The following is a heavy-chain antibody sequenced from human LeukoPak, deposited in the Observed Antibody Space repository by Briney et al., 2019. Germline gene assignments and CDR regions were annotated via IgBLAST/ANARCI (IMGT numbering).Heavy chain of an antibody. D-gene: IGHD3-10*01. J-gene: IGHJ5*02. V-gene: IGHV1-46*01. Sequence: ASVKVSCKASGYTFTSYYMHWVRQAPGQGLEWMGIINPSGGSTSYAQKFQGRVTMTRDMSTSTAYMELSSLRSEDTAVYYCARRMVRGVRAKGWFDPWGQGTLVTVSS. CDR1: GYTFTSYY. CDR3: ARRMVRGVRAKGWFDP. CDR2: INPSGGST.